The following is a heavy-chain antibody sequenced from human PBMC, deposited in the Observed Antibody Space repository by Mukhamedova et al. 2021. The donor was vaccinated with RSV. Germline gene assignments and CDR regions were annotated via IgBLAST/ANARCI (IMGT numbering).Heavy chain of an antibody. V-gene: IGHV1-2*02. Sequence: GLEWMGWISPYNGDTHYAQNFQGRVTMTSDTSTNTVYMELSSLRSDDTAVYYCARDSTDYYDDTNYYPNYFDTWGQGTLVTVSS. J-gene: IGHJ5*02. D-gene: IGHD3-16*01. CDR3: ARDSTDYYDDTNYYPNYFDT. CDR2: ISPYNGDT.